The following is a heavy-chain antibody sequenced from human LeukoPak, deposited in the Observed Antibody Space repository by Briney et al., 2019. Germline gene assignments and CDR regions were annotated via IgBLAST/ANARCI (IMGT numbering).Heavy chain of an antibody. Sequence: PGGSLRLSCAASGFTFSSYEMNWVRQAPGKGLEWISYISSSNTMYYADSVKGRFTISRENAKNSPYLQMNSLRVEDTAVYYCARDHLGYSFDYWGQGTLVTVSS. CDR2: ISSSNTM. V-gene: IGHV3-48*03. CDR3: ARDHLGYSFDY. J-gene: IGHJ4*02. CDR1: GFTFSSYE.